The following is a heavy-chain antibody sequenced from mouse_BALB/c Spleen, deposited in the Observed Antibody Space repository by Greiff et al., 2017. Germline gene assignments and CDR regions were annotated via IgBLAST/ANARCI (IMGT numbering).Heavy chain of an antibody. J-gene: IGHJ3*01. V-gene: IGHV7-3*02. Sequence: EVKLVESGGGLVQPGGSLRLSCATSGFTFTDYYMSWVRQPPGQALEWLGFIRNKANGYTTEYSASVKGRFTISRDNSQSILYLQMITLRAEDSATYYCARDREGLRGGWFAYWGQGTLVTVSA. D-gene: IGHD2-4*01. CDR2: IRNKANGYTT. CDR3: ARDREGLRGGWFAY. CDR1: GFTFTDYY.